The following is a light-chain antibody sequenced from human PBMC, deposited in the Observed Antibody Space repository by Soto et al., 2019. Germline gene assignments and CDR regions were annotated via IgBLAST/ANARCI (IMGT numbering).Light chain of an antibody. V-gene: IGLV1-40*01. CDR2: GNG. CDR1: SSNIGAGHD. CDR3: QSYDTSLSGSEV. J-gene: IGLJ1*01. Sequence: QSALTQPPSVSAATGQSVTISCTESSSNIGAGHDVHWYQHLPGTAPKLLIYGNGNRPSGIPDRFSGSKSGTSASQAISVLEAEDEADYYCQSYDTSLSGSEVFGTGTKVTVL.